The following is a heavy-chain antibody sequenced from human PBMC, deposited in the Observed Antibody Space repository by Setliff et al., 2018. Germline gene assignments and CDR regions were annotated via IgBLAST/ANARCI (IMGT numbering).Heavy chain of an antibody. V-gene: IGHV3-21*01. Sequence: GGSLRLSCVASGFTFSSYCMDWFRQAPGKGLEWVSSISYGSTYIYQSDSVRGRFTISRDDAKKSLYLQMNSLGAEDTAVYYCARSGGIGDYNWDVWGKGTTVTVSS. CDR3: ARSGGIGDYNWDV. CDR2: ISYGSTYI. J-gene: IGHJ6*03. CDR1: GFTFSSYC. D-gene: IGHD3-16*01.